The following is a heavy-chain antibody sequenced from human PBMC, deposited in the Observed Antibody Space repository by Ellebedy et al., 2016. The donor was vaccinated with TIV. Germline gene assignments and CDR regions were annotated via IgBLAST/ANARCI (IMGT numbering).Heavy chain of an antibody. Sequence: GGSLRLSCAASGFTVSSNYMSWVRQVPGKGLEWVSVIYSGGSTYYADSVKGRFTISRHNSKNTLYLQMNSLRAEDTAVYYCARDSSGAFDIWGQGTMVTVSS. CDR2: IYSGGST. CDR1: GFTVSSNY. V-gene: IGHV3-53*01. D-gene: IGHD3-10*01. CDR3: ARDSSGAFDI. J-gene: IGHJ3*02.